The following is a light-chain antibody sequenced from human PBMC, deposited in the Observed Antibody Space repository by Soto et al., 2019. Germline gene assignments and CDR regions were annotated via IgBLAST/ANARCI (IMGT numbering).Light chain of an antibody. V-gene: IGLV4-69*01. Sequence: QSVLTQSPSASASLGASVKLTCTLSSGHSSYAIAWHQQQPEKGPRYLMKLNSDGSHRKGDGIPDRFSGSSSGAERYLTVSRLQSEDEADYYCQTWGTGTWVFGGGTKLTVL. CDR1: SGHSSYA. CDR3: QTWGTGTWV. J-gene: IGLJ3*02. CDR2: LNSDGSH.